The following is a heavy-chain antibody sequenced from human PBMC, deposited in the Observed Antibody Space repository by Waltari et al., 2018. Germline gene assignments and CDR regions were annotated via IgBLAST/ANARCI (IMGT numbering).Heavy chain of an antibody. J-gene: IGHJ4*02. CDR2: ISSSSNYI. V-gene: IGHV3-21*01. CDR3: ARDFTSWGFDY. D-gene: IGHD2-2*01. CDR1: GFTFSSYS. Sequence: VQLVESGGGLVKPGGSLRLSCAASGFTFSSYSMNWVRQAPGKGLEWVSSISSSSNYIYYADSVKGRFTIFRDNAKHSLFLQMNSLRAEDTAVYYCARDFTSWGFDYWGQGTLVTVSS.